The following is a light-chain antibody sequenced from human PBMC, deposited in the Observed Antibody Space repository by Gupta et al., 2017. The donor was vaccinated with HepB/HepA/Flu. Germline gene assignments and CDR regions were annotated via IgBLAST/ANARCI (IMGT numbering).Light chain of an antibody. CDR1: QSVRNNY. V-gene: IGKV3-20*01. J-gene: IGKJ5*01. CDR3: QQDCTSNL. Sequence: EIVLTQFPGTLSLSPGERATLSCRASQSVRNNYLAWYQQKPGQAPRLIIYGASSRANGIPDRFSGSGSGTDFSLTSSRLENEDFAVYYGQQDCTSNLFGQGTRMEIK. CDR2: GAS.